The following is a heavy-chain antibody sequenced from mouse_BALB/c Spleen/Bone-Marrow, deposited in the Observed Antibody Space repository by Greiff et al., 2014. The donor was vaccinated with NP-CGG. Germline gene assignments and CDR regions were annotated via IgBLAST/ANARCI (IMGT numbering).Heavy chain of an antibody. CDR1: GYTFTSYY. V-gene: IGHV1S81*02. Sequence: VQLQQSGAELVKPGASVKLSCKASGYTFTSYYMYWVKQRPGQGLEWMGEINPSNGGTNFNEKFKSKATLTVDKSSSTAYMQLSSLTSEDSAVYYCTRSDGYYVPHWYFDVWGAGTTVTVSS. CDR2: INPSNGGT. CDR3: TRSDGYYVPHWYFDV. J-gene: IGHJ1*01. D-gene: IGHD2-3*01.